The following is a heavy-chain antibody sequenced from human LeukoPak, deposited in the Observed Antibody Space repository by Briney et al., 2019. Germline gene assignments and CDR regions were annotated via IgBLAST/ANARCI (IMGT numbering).Heavy chain of an antibody. J-gene: IGHJ4*02. CDR1: GFTFSSYG. CDR2: ISYDGSNK. V-gene: IGHV3-30*18. D-gene: IGHD6-19*01. CDR3: AKGGPYSSGWYDY. Sequence: GGSLRLSCAASGFTFSSYGMHWVRQAPGKGLEWVAVISYDGSNKYYANSVKGRFTISRDNSKNTLYRQMNSLRAEDTAVYYCAKGGPYSSGWYDYWGQGTLVTVSS.